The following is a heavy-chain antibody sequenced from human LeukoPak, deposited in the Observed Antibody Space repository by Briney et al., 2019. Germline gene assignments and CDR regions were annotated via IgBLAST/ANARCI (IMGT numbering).Heavy chain of an antibody. V-gene: IGHV3-13*01. CDR3: ARGGNRYCSGGSCYMFDY. CDR1: GFTFSSYD. D-gene: IGHD2-15*01. Sequence: GGSLRLSCAASGFTFSSYDMHWVRQATGKGLEWVSAFGTAGDKYYPGSVKGRFTISRENAKNSLYLQMNSLRAGDTAVYYCARGGNRYCSGGSCYMFDYWGQGTLVTVSS. J-gene: IGHJ4*02. CDR2: FGTAGDK.